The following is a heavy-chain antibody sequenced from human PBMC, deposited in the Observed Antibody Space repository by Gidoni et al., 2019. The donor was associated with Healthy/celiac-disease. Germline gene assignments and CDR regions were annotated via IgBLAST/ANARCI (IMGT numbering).Heavy chain of an antibody. CDR2: INAGNGNT. J-gene: IGHJ4*02. D-gene: IGHD3-3*01. V-gene: IGHV1-3*01. CDR1: GYTFTSYA. Sequence: GASVKVSCKASGYTFTSYAMHWVRQAPGQRLEWMGWINAGNGNTKYSQKFQGRVTITRDTSASTAYMELSSLRSEDTAVYYCARGDFWSGYYPSYYLDYWGQGTLVTVSS. CDR3: ARGDFWSGYYPSYYLDY.